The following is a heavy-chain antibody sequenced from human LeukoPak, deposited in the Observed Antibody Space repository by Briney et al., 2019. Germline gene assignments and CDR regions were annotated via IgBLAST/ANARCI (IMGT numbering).Heavy chain of an antibody. D-gene: IGHD6-19*01. Sequence: PGGSLRLSCAASGFTFSDYNMSWIRQAPGKGLEWVSYISSSSSYTNYADSVKGRFTISRDNAKDSLYLQMNSLRAEDTAVYYCARGYSSGWGPFDYWGQGTLVTVSS. V-gene: IGHV3-11*06. CDR2: ISSSSSYT. CDR3: ARGYSSGWGPFDY. J-gene: IGHJ4*02. CDR1: GFTFSDYN.